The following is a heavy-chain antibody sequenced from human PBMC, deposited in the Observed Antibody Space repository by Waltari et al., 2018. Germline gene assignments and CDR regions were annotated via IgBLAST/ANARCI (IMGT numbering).Heavy chain of an antibody. J-gene: IGHJ5*02. V-gene: IGHV3-74*01. CDR3: ARGPYISSTGTQYH. CDR1: GFPFHNFW. Sequence: EVRLVESGGGLVQPGGSLSLPCVASGFPFHNFWMHWVRQAPGKGLVWVSRINDDGSNATYAETVKGRFTMSRDNAKNTLYLQMSNVRVDDSAVYYCARGPYISSTGTQYHWGQGALVTVSS. CDR2: INDDGSNA. D-gene: IGHD1-7*01.